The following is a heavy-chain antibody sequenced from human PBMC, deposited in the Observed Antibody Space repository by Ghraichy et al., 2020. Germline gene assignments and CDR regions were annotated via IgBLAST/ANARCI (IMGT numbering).Heavy chain of an antibody. CDR1: GYSFTFYG. V-gene: IGHV1-18*01. D-gene: IGHD6-13*01. Sequence: ASVKVSCKTSGYSFTFYGISWVRQAPGQGLELLGWISPYNGNTDYAQNLQGRITMTSDTSTSTAYMELRSLKSDDSAVYFCARTAAAATYYYFDNWGQGTLVTVSS. CDR2: ISPYNGNT. CDR3: ARTAAAATYYYFDN. J-gene: IGHJ4*02.